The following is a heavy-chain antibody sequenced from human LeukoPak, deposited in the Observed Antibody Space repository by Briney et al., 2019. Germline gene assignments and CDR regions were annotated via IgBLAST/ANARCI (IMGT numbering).Heavy chain of an antibody. CDR3: ARGARASDY. V-gene: IGHV3-11*05. D-gene: IGHD3-10*01. J-gene: IGHJ4*02. CDR2: ISGSGSDT. Sequence: GGSLRLSCAASGFTFSDYYMSWIRQAPGKGLEWISYISGSGSDTNYADSVRGRFTISRDNAKNSLYLQMNSLRAEDTAVYYCARGARASDYWGQGTLVTVSS. CDR1: GFTFSDYY.